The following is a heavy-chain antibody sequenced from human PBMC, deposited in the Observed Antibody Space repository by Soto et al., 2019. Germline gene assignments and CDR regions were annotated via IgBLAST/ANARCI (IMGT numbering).Heavy chain of an antibody. D-gene: IGHD3-3*01. V-gene: IGHV3-21*01. J-gene: IGHJ4*02. CDR3: ARDSGHYDFWSGYYPPPIDY. CDR2: ISSSSSYI. Sequence: GGSLRLSCAASGFTFSSYSMNWVRQAPGKGLEWVSSISSSSSYIYYADSVKGRFTISRDNAKNSLYLQMNSLRAEDTAVYYCARDSGHYDFWSGYYPPPIDYWGQGTLVTVSS. CDR1: GFTFSSYS.